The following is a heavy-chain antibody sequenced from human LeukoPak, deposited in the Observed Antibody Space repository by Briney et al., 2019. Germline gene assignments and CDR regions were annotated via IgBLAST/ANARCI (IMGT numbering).Heavy chain of an antibody. Sequence: SETLSRNCAVYGGSFSGYYWSWIRQPPGKGLEWIGEINHSGSTNYNPSLKGRVTTSVETSKNQFSLKLRSVTAADTAVYYCARRGRLGYCSSTSCSYYDFWSGSYYYYMDVWGKGTTVTVSS. CDR2: INHSGST. V-gene: IGHV4-34*01. CDR3: ARRGRLGYCSSTSCSYYDFWSGSYYYYMDV. D-gene: IGHD2-2*01. CDR1: GGSFSGYY. J-gene: IGHJ6*03.